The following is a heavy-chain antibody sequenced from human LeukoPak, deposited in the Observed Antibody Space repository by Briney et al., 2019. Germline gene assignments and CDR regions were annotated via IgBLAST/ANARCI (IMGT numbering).Heavy chain of an antibody. Sequence: GASVKVSCKASGYTFTGYYMHWVRQAPGQGLEWMGWINPNSGGTNYAQKFQGRVTMTRDTSISTAYMELSRLRSDDTAVYYCARGLVRGVIRGPIDYWGQGTLVTVSS. CDR2: INPNSGGT. D-gene: IGHD3-10*01. V-gene: IGHV1-2*02. J-gene: IGHJ4*02. CDR1: GYTFTGYY. CDR3: ARGLVRGVIRGPIDY.